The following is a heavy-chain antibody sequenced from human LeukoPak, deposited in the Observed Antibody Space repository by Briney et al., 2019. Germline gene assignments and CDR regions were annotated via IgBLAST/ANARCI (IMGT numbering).Heavy chain of an antibody. Sequence: SETLSLTCTVSGGSISSGSYYWSWIRQPAGKGLEWIGRIYISGSTNYNPSLKSRVTISVDTSKNQFSLKLSSVTAADTAVYYCAGPSSYYDSSGYSSFDIWGQGTMVTVSS. CDR3: AGPSSYYDSSGYSSFDI. J-gene: IGHJ3*02. V-gene: IGHV4-61*02. CDR1: GGSISSGSYY. CDR2: IYISGST. D-gene: IGHD3-22*01.